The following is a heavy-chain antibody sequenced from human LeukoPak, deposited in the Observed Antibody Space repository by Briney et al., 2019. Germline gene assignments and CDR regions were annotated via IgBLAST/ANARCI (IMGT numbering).Heavy chain of an antibody. Sequence: GGSLRLSCAASGFTFSSYAMSWVRQAPGKGLEWVSAISGSGGYTYYADSVKGRVTISRDNSENTLYLQMNSLRAEDTAVYYCAKVDSGSYYYFDYWGQGTLVTVPS. CDR1: GFTFSSYA. D-gene: IGHD1-26*01. V-gene: IGHV3-23*01. J-gene: IGHJ4*02. CDR2: ISGSGGYT. CDR3: AKVDSGSYYYFDY.